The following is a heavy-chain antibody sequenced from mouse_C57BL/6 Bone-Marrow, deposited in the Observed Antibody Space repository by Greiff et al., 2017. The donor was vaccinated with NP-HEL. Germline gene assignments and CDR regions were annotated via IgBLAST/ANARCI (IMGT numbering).Heavy chain of an antibody. CDR2: ISDGGSYT. CDR1: GFTFSSYA. CDR3: ARDKGLYGMKDFDV. V-gene: IGHV5-4*01. D-gene: IGHD1-1*01. Sequence: EVQVVESGGGLVKPGGSLKLSCAASGFTFSSYAMSWVRQTPEKRLEWVATISDGGSYTYYPDNVKGRFTISRDNAKNNLYLQMSHLKSEDTAMYYCARDKGLYGMKDFDVWGTGTTVTVSS. J-gene: IGHJ1*03.